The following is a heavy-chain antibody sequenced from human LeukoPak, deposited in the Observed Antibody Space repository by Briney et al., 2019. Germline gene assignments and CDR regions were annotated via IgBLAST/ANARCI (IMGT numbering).Heavy chain of an antibody. CDR2: ISGSGGST. D-gene: IGHD5-12*01. CDR3: ARYSGYERHFDY. V-gene: IGHV3-23*01. Sequence: GGSLRLSCAASGFTFSSYAMSWVRQAPGKGLEWVSAISGSGGSTYYADSVKGRFIISRDNSKNTLYLQMNSLRAEDTAVYYCARYSGYERHFDYWGQGTLVTVSS. J-gene: IGHJ4*02. CDR1: GFTFSSYA.